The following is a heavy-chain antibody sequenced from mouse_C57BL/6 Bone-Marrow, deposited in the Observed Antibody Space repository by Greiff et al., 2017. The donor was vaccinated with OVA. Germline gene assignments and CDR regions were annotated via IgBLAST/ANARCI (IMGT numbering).Heavy chain of an antibody. CDR2: IYPGDGDT. V-gene: IGHV1-82*01. CDR1: GYAFSSSW. CDR3: ARRGQLSPYFDY. Sequence: VQLQESGPELVKPGASVKISCKASGYAFSSSWMNWVKQRPGKGLEWIGRIYPGDGDTNYNGKFKGKATLTADKSSSTAYMQLSSLTSEDSAVYFCARRGQLSPYFDYWGQGTTLTVSS. D-gene: IGHD3-2*02. J-gene: IGHJ2*01.